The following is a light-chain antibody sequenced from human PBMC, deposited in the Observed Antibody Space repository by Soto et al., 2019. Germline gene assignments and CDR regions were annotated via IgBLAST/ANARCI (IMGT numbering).Light chain of an antibody. CDR3: SSYTSSSTV. CDR1: SSDVGGYNY. CDR2: EVS. V-gene: IGLV2-14*01. J-gene: IGLJ3*02. Sequence: QSVLTQPASVSGSPGQSITISCTGTSSDVGGYNYVSWYQQHPGKAPKLMIYEVSNRPSGVSNRFSGSKSGNTASLTISGLQAEDEADYCSSYTSSSTVFGGGTKVTVL.